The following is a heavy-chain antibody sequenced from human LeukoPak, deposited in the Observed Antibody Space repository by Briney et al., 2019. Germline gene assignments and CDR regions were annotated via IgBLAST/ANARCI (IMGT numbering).Heavy chain of an antibody. D-gene: IGHD6-6*01. J-gene: IGHJ4*02. CDR3: ARGGYSSSSFDY. CDR1: GDSISSGSYY. Sequence: SETLSLTCTVSGDSISSGSYYWGWIRQPPGKGLEWIGSIYYTGYTYYNPSLKSRVTISMDTSKNQFSLKLSSVTAADTAVYYCARGGYSSSSFDYWGQGTLVTVSS. V-gene: IGHV4-39*07. CDR2: IYYTGYT.